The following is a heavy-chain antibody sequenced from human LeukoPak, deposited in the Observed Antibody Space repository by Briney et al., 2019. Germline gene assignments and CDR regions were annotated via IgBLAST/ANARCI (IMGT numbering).Heavy chain of an antibody. Sequence: SETLSLTCTVSGGSISSYYWSWIRQPPGKGLEWIGYIYYSGSTIYNPSLKSRVTISVDTSKNQFSLKLSSVTAADTAVYYCARGGNSSSYDYWGQGTLVTVSS. CDR3: ARGGNSSSYDY. D-gene: IGHD6-6*01. CDR2: IYYSGST. J-gene: IGHJ4*02. V-gene: IGHV4-59*12. CDR1: GGSISSYY.